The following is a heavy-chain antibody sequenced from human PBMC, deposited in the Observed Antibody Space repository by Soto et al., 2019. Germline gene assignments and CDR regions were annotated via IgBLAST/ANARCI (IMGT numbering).Heavy chain of an antibody. CDR3: ARLMNYYYYMDV. CDR2: ISSSSSYI. V-gene: IGHV3-21*01. J-gene: IGHJ6*03. CDR1: GFTFSSYS. D-gene: IGHD3-16*01. Sequence: GGSLRLSCAASGFTFSSYSMNWVRQAPGKGLEWVSSISSSSSYIYYADSVKGRFTISRDNAKNSLYLQMNSLRAEDMAVYYCARLMNYYYYMDVRGKGTTVTVSS.